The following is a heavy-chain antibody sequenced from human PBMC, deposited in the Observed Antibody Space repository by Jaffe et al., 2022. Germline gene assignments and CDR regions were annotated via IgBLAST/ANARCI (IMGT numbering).Heavy chain of an antibody. CDR3: ARGGPPPRLRGGNSDYDAFDI. V-gene: IGHV1-69*05. J-gene: IGHJ3*02. CDR1: GGTFSSYA. CDR2: IIPIFGTA. Sequence: QVQLVQSGAEVKKPGSSVKVSCKASGGTFSSYAISWVRQAPGQGLEWMGGIIPIFGTANYAQKFQGRVTITTDESTSTAYMELSSLRSEDTAVYYCARGGPPPRLRGGNSDYDAFDIWGQGTMVTVSS. D-gene: IGHD4-17*01.